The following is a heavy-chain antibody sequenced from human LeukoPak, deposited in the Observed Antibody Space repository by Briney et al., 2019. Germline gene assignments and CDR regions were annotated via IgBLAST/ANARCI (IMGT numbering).Heavy chain of an antibody. D-gene: IGHD2-15*01. CDR3: ARDGGYCSGGSCSPRIFVGYYFDY. J-gene: IGHJ4*02. Sequence: GGSLRLSCAASGFAFSSYWMHWVRQAPGKGLVWVSRINSDGSTTDYADSVKGRFTISRDNAKNTLYLQMNSLRAEDTAVYYCARDGGYCSGGSCSPRIFVGYYFDYWGQGTLVTVSS. CDR2: INSDGSTT. V-gene: IGHV3-74*01. CDR1: GFAFSSYW.